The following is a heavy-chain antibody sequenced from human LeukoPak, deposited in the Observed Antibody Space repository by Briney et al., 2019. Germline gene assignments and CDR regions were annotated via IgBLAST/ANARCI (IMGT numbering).Heavy chain of an antibody. Sequence: SETLSLTCTVSGGSISSYYWRWIRQPPGKGLEWIGYIYYSGSTNYNPSLKSRVTISVDTSKNQFSLKLSSVTAADTAVYYCARDTGRITIFGVVIASGAFDIWGQGTMVTVSS. CDR2: IYYSGST. D-gene: IGHD3-3*01. CDR1: GGSISSYY. V-gene: IGHV4-59*01. J-gene: IGHJ3*02. CDR3: ARDTGRITIFGVVIASGAFDI.